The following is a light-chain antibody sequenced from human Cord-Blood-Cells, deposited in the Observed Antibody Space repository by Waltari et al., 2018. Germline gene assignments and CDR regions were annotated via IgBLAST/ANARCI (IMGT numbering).Light chain of an antibody. CDR1: SGHSSYA. CDR3: QTWGTGIQV. CDR2: LNSDGSH. J-gene: IGLJ2*01. Sequence: QLVLTQAPSSYASLGASVTLTCTLSSGHSSYAIAWHQQQPEKGPRYLMKLNSDGSHSKGDGIPDRFSGSSSGAERYLTISSLQSEDEADYYCQTWGTGIQVFGGGTKLTVL. V-gene: IGLV4-69*01.